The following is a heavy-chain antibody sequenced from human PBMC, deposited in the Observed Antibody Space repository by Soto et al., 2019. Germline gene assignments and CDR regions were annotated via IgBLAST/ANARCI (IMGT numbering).Heavy chain of an antibody. CDR1: GFTFSSYW. D-gene: IGHD1-26*01. V-gene: IGHV3-7*01. CDR2: IKQDGSEK. CDR3: ARRATTTAGYFDL. Sequence: PGGSLTLSCAASGFTFSSYWMSWVRQAPGKGLKWVANIKQDGSEKNYKDSVKGRLTISRDNAKNSLSLQMNSLRAEDTAVYYCARRATTTAGYFDLWGRGTLVTVSS. J-gene: IGHJ2*01.